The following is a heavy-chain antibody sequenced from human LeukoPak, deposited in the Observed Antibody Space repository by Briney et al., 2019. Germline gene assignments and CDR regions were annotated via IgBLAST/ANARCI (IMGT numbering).Heavy chain of an antibody. CDR1: GGSFSGHY. V-gene: IGHV4-34*01. CDR3: ASGQYYDLWSGYYVD. J-gene: IGHJ4*02. Sequence: PSENLSLTCAVYGGSFSGHYWSWIRQPPGKGLEWIGEINHSGSTNYNPSLESRVTISVDTSKNHFSLKLSSVTAADTAVYYCASGQYYDLWSGYYVDWGQGTLVTVS. CDR2: INHSGST. D-gene: IGHD3-3*01.